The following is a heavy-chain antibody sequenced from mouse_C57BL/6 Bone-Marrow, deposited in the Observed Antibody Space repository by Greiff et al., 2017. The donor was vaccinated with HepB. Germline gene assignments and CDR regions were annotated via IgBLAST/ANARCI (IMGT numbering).Heavy chain of an antibody. J-gene: IGHJ4*01. Sequence: QVQLKQSGAELVRPGTSVKMSCKASGYTFTNYWIGWAKQRPGHGLEWIGDIYPGGGYTNYNEKFKGKATLTADKSSSTAYMQFSSLTSEDSAIYYCAREGPGAMDYWGQGTSVTVSS. CDR2: IYPGGGYT. CDR1: GYTFTNYW. CDR3: AREGPGAMDY. V-gene: IGHV1-63*01. D-gene: IGHD3-3*01.